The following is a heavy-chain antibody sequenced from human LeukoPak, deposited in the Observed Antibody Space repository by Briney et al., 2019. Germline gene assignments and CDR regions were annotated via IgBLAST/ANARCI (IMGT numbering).Heavy chain of an antibody. Sequence: ASVKVSCKASGYTFTSYAMHWVRQAPGQRLEWMGWINAGNGNTKYSQKFQGRVTITRDTSASTAYMELSSLRSEDTAVYYCATFDLVRGAFDIWGQGTMVTVSS. V-gene: IGHV1-3*01. CDR2: INAGNGNT. D-gene: IGHD2/OR15-2a*01. J-gene: IGHJ3*02. CDR1: GYTFTSYA. CDR3: ATFDLVRGAFDI.